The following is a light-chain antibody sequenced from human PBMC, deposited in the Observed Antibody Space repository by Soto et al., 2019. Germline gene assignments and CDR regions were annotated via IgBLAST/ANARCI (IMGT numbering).Light chain of an antibody. CDR1: QSISSW. CDR2: DAS. Sequence: DIQMTQSPSTLSASVGDRVTITCRASQSISSWLAWYQQKPGKAPKLLIYDASSLESGVPSWFSGSGSGTEFTRTIRSLQPDDFATYYCQQYNSYSLFTFGPGTKVDIK. J-gene: IGKJ3*01. V-gene: IGKV1-5*01. CDR3: QQYNSYSLFT.